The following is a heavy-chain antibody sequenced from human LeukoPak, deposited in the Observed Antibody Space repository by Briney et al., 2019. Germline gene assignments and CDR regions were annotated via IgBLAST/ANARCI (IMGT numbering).Heavy chain of an antibody. J-gene: IGHJ4*02. D-gene: IGHD3-22*01. CDR2: ISSSGSTI. Sequence: GGSLRLSCAASGFTFSDYYMSWIRQAPGKGLEWVSYISSSGSTIYYADSVKGRFTISRDNAKNSLYLQMNSLRAEDTAVYYYARDLSVYYDSSIGYWGQGTLVTVSS. V-gene: IGHV3-11*04. CDR1: GFTFSDYY. CDR3: ARDLSVYYDSSIGY.